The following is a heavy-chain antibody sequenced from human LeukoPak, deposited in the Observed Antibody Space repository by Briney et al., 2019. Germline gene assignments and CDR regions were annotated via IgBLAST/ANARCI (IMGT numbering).Heavy chain of an antibody. V-gene: IGHV3-21*01. D-gene: IGHD1-14*01. J-gene: IGHJ4*02. CDR1: GFTFSSYS. CDR3: ARDNRKVGSSDPFDY. CDR2: ISSSSSYI. Sequence: GGSLRLSCAASGFTFSSYSMNWVRQAPGKGLEWVSSISSSSSYIYYADSVKGRFTISRDNAKNSLYLQMNSLRAEDTAVYYCARDNRKVGSSDPFDYWGQGTLVTVSS.